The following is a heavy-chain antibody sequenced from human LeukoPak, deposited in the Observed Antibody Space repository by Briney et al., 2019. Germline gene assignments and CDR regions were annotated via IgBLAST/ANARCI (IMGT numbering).Heavy chain of an antibody. CDR1: GFTFSDYY. D-gene: IGHD6-19*01. CDR3: ARDLGIAVADPEGFDC. J-gene: IGHJ4*02. CDR2: ISSSGSTI. Sequence: KSGGSLRLSCAASGFTFSDYYMSWIRQAPGKGLEWVSYISSSGSTIYYADSVKGRFTISRDNAKNSLYLQMNSLRAEDTAVYYCARDLGIAVADPEGFDCWGQGTLVTVSS. V-gene: IGHV3-11*01.